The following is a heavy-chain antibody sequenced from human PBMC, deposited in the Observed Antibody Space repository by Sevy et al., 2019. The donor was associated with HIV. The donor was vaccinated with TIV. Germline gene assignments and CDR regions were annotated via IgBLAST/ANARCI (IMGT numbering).Heavy chain of an antibody. CDR2: IYPDDSDT. D-gene: IGHD3-22*01. J-gene: IGHJ4*02. CDR3: ATSRSGYFDGSGYYIY. Sequence: GESLKISCKGSGYSFTSHWIAWVCQMPGKGLEWMGIIYPDDSDTKYSPSFQGQVTFSADKSIFTAYLQWTNLKASDTAVYYCATSRSGYFDGSGYYIYWGQGTLVTVSS. CDR1: GYSFTSHW. V-gene: IGHV5-51*01.